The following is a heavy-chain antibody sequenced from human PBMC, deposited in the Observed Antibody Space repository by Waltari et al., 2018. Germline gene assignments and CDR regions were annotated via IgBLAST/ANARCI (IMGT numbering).Heavy chain of an antibody. CDR1: GFTFSAYR. V-gene: IGHV3-74*01. CDR2: INADGRAT. D-gene: IGHD3-3*01. CDR3: AIQISGVVF. J-gene: IGHJ4*02. Sequence: EVQLVESGGGLVQPGGSLRLSCAASGFTFSAYRMHWVRQAPGKGLVWVSLINADGRATPYADSLKGRFTMSRDNAKDTLYLQMNSLRGEDTAVYYCAIQISGVVFWGQGTLVTVSS.